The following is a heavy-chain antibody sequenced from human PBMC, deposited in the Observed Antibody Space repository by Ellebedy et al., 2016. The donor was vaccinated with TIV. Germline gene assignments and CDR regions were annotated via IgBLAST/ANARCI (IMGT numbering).Heavy chain of an antibody. CDR1: GFTFSSYA. J-gene: IGHJ4*02. V-gene: IGHV3-64D*06. CDR2: ISSNGGST. D-gene: IGHD3-10*01. Sequence: GESLKISCSASGFTFSSYAMHWVRQAPGKGLEYVSAISSNGGSTYYADSVKGRFTISRDNSKNTLYLQMSSLRAEDTAVYYCVKDQRRSGSPSLFDYWGQGTLVTVSS. CDR3: VKDQRRSGSPSLFDY.